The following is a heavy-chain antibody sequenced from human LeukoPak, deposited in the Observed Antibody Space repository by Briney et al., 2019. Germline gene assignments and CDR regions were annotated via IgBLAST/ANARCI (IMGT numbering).Heavy chain of an antibody. V-gene: IGHV3-66*01. J-gene: IGHJ3*02. CDR2: IYSGGST. Sequence: GGSLRLSCAASGFTVSSNYMSWVRQAPGKGLEWVSVIYSGGSTYYADSVKGRFTISRDNSKRSVYLQMNSLGVEDTAIYYCARDIHSVAFDIWGQGKVVTVSS. CDR1: GFTVSSNY. CDR3: ARDIHSVAFDI.